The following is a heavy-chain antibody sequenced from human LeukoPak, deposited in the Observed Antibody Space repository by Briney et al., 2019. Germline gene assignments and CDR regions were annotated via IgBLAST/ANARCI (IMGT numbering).Heavy chain of an antibody. Sequence: SETLSLTCTVSGGSISSSSYYWGWIRQPPGKGLEWIGSIYYSGSTYYNPSLKSRVTISVDTSKNQFSLKLSSVTAADTAVNYCARQLYYDFWSGYYRCGMDVWGQGTTVTVSS. D-gene: IGHD3-3*01. V-gene: IGHV4-39*01. CDR1: GGSISSSSYY. CDR3: ARQLYYDFWSGYYRCGMDV. J-gene: IGHJ6*02. CDR2: IYYSGST.